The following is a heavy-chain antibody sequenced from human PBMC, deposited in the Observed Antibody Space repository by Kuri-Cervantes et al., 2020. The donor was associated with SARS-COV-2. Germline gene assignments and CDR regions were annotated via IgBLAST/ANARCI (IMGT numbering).Heavy chain of an antibody. CDR1: GESFIGYY. CDR3: ARQLRLYSMDV. CDR2: IYHSGST. Sequence: GSLRLSCAVYGESFIGYYWSWVRQPPGKGLEWIGSIYHSGSTYYNPSLKSRVTISVDTSKNQFSLKLSSVTAADTAVYYCARQLRLYSMDVWGKGTTVTVSS. D-gene: IGHD5-12*01. V-gene: IGHV4-34*01. J-gene: IGHJ6*03.